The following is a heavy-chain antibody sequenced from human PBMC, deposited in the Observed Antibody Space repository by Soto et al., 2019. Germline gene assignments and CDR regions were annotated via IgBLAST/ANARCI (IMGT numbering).Heavy chain of an antibody. D-gene: IGHD3-3*01. V-gene: IGHV1-18*04. CDR2: INTYKVDA. Sequence: QVKLVQSGAEVKKPGASVTVSCKSSGYTFTSYGISWVRQAPGQGLEWMGWINTYKVDAEYVQKLQGRVTMTTDTSTSTAYMELSMLRSDDTAVYYCARDDGSGGMDVWGQGTTVTVSS. CDR3: ARDDGSGGMDV. J-gene: IGHJ6*02. CDR1: GYTFTSYG.